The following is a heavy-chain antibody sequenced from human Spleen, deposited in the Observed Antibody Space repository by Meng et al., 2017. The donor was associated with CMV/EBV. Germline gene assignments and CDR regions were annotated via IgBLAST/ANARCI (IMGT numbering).Heavy chain of an antibody. CDR3: AKDFSLFRRKSSQVTVSPIYYFDY. V-gene: IGHV1-2*02. Sequence: ASVKVSCKASGYTFSGYYMHWLRQAPGQGLEWMGWINPNSGATNYARTFQGRVTMTRDTSISTGYMGLSSLRSDDTAVYYCAKDFSLFRRKSSQVTVSPIYYFDYWGQGTLVTVSS. CDR1: GYTFSGYY. CDR2: INPNSGAT. J-gene: IGHJ4*02. D-gene: IGHD2-21*01.